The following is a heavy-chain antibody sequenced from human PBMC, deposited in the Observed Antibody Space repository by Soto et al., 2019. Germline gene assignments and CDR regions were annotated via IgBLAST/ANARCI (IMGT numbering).Heavy chain of an antibody. Sequence: PSETLSLTCAASGDCISRGAYYWTWIRQHPVKGLEWIGYIYYSGGTTYNPSLKSRVTISVDTSKNQFSLKLNSVTAADTAVYYCARLGGYYQAFDQWGQGSLVTVSS. CDR2: IYYSGGT. CDR3: ARLGGYYQAFDQ. J-gene: IGHJ4*02. V-gene: IGHV4-61*08. CDR1: GDCISRGAYY. D-gene: IGHD3-22*01.